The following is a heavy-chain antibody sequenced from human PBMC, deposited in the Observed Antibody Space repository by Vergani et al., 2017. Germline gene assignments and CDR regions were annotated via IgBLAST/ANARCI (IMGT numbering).Heavy chain of an antibody. D-gene: IGHD3-16*02. Sequence: EVQLVESGGGLVKPGGSLRLSCAASGFTFSSYSMNWVRQAPGKGLEWVTSISSSSRYIYYADSVKGRFTISRENAKNSLYLQMNSLRAEDTAVYYCAREYYDYVWGSYRPTDAFDIWGQGTMVTVSS. CDR1: GFTFSSYS. J-gene: IGHJ3*02. CDR2: ISSSSRYI. CDR3: AREYYDYVWGSYRPTDAFDI. V-gene: IGHV3-21*01.